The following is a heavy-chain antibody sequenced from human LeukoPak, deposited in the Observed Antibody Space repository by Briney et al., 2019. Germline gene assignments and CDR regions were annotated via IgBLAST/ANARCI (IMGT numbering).Heavy chain of an antibody. CDR2: T. D-gene: IGHD5-12*01. V-gene: IGHV4-30-2*04. Sequence: TCTNPSLKSRVTVSEHTSKNQFSLQLSSATAADTAVYYCARVGYSGYETDYYYGMDVWGQGTTVTVSS. J-gene: IGHJ6*02. CDR3: ARVGYSGYETDYYYGMDV.